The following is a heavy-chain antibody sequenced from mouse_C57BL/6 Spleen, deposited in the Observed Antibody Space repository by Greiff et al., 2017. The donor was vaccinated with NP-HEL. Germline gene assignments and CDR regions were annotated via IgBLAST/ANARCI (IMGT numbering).Heavy chain of an antibody. CDR1: GYSITSGYY. CDR2: ISYDGSN. D-gene: IGHD1-1*01. Sequence: EVKLMESGPGLVKPSQSLSLTCSVTGYSITSGYYWNWIRQFPGNKLEWMGYISYDGSNNYNPSLKNRISITRDTSKNQFFLKLNSVTTEDTATYYCARGAYYGSFDYWGQGTTLTVSS. CDR3: ARGAYYGSFDY. V-gene: IGHV3-6*01. J-gene: IGHJ2*01.